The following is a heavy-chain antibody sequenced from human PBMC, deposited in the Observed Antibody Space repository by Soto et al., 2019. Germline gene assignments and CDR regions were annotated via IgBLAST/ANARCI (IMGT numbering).Heavy chain of an antibody. Sequence: QVQLVESGGGLVHPGRSLRLSCAASGFDFAGYGMHWVRQAPGKGLEWVAGIWYDGSNKYYAESLKGRVIISKDNSKRTLYLQMSSLRVEDTATYYCARMPKIVTPGLVGFWGQGTRVTVSA. CDR2: IWYDGSNK. V-gene: IGHV3-33*01. J-gene: IGHJ4*02. CDR1: GFDFAGYG. D-gene: IGHD3-22*01. CDR3: ARMPKIVTPGLVGF.